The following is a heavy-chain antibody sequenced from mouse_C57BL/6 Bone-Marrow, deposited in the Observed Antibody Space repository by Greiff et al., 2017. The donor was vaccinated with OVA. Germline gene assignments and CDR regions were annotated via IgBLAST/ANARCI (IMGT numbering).Heavy chain of an antibody. CDR2: IYPGDGDT. Sequence: VKLMESGAELVKPGASVKISCKASGYAFSSYWMNWVKQRPGKGLEWIGQIYPGDGDTNYNGKFKGKATLTADKSSSTAYMQLSSLTSEDSAVYFCAREPIYSNYFDYWGQGTTLTVSS. CDR3: AREPIYSNYFDY. V-gene: IGHV1-80*01. CDR1: GYAFSSYW. D-gene: IGHD2-5*01. J-gene: IGHJ2*01.